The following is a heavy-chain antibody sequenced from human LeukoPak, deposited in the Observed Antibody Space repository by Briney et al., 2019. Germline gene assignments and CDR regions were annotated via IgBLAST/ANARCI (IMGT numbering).Heavy chain of an antibody. CDR1: GYTFTKNW. CDR3: ARVSSGAFDI. V-gene: IGHV5-51*01. J-gene: IGHJ3*02. Sequence: GESLKIPCQGSGYTFTKNWIGWVRQMPGGGLEWMGIIYPRDSDTRYSPSFQGQITVSAAGSISTAYLQWGSLKASDTAMYYCARVSSGAFDIWGQGTMVTVSS. CDR2: IYPRDSDT. D-gene: IGHD6-25*01.